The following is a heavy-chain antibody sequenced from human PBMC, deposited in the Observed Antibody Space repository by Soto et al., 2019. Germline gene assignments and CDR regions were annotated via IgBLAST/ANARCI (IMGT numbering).Heavy chain of an antibody. CDR2: IIPIFGTA. CDR3: ARDWPKAAPFRYCSNTSCLHYYYYGMDV. Sequence: SVKVSCKVTGGTFSSYAMSGVRQAPGKGLAWMGGIIPIFGTANYAQKFQGRVTITADESTSTAYMELSSLRSEDTAVYYCARDWPKAAPFRYCSNTSCLHYYYYGMDVWGQGTTVTVSS. D-gene: IGHD2-2*01. CDR1: GGTFSSYA. V-gene: IGHV1-69*13. J-gene: IGHJ6*02.